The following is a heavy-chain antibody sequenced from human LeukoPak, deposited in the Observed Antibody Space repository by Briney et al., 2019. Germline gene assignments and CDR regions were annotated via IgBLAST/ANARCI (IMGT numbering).Heavy chain of an antibody. CDR1: GFTLSNVW. Sequence: GGSLRLSCAASGFTLSNVWMSWVRQAPGKGLEWVGRIKSKSDGMTTDYAAPVKGRFTISRDDSKNTLYLQMNSLGTEDTAVYYCATDYSRGEYYFTYSGQGAPVSASS. CDR2: IKSKSDGMTT. J-gene: IGHJ4*02. V-gene: IGHV3-15*01. CDR3: ATDYSRGEYYFTY. D-gene: IGHD4-11*01.